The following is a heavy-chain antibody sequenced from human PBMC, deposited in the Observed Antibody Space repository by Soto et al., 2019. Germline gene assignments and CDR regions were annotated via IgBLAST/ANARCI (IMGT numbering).Heavy chain of an antibody. V-gene: IGHV4-31*02. CDR1: GGSITTGGRY. CDR2: IYYSGNT. CDR3: AQALVFTGGDGFDT. J-gene: IGHJ3*02. Sequence: QVRLQEWGPGLVKPSQTLSLKCSVSGGSITTGGRYWSWIRQLPGKGLEWIGDIYYSGNTYYNAFLKSRGTLAVEAGKNQFSLKLSSVTAAATAVYYCAQALVFTGGDGFDTRGQGRLLTVSS. D-gene: IGHD1-1*01.